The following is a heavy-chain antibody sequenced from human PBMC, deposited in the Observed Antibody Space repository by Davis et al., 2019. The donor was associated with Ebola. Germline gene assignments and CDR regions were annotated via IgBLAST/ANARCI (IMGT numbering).Heavy chain of an antibody. CDR1: GGSTSSSSYY. CDR2: IYYSGST. D-gene: IGHD2-15*01. J-gene: IGHJ5*02. CDR3: ARHNVDIVVVVAAIPDWFDP. V-gene: IGHV4-39*01. Sequence: SETLSLTCTVSGGSTSSSSYYWGWIRQPPGKGLEWIGSIYYSGSTYYNPSLKSRVTISVDTSKNQFSLKLSSVTAADTAVYYCARHNVDIVVVVAAIPDWFDPWGQGTLVTVSS.